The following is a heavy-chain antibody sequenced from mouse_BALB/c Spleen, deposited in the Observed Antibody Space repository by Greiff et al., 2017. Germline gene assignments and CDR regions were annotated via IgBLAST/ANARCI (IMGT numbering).Heavy chain of an antibody. J-gene: IGHJ4*01. CDR1: GFTFNTYA. Sequence: EVKLMESGGGLVQPKGSLKLSCAASGFTFNTYAMNWVRQAPGKSLEWVARIRSKSNNYATYYADSVKDRFTISRDDSQSMLYLQMNNLKTEDTAMYYCVSHYGYGDAMDYWGQGTSVTVSS. V-gene: IGHV10-1*02. CDR2: IRSKSNNYAT. CDR3: VSHYGYGDAMDY. D-gene: IGHD2-2*01.